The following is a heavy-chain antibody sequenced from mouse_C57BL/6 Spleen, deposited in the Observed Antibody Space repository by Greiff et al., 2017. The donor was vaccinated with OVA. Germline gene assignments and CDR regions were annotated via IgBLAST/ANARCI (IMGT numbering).Heavy chain of an antibody. CDR2: FDPETGGT. D-gene: IGHD4-1*01. CDR1: GYTFTDYE. CDR3: TKLGIYAMDY. J-gene: IGHJ4*01. V-gene: IGHV1-15*01. Sequence: VQLQQSGAELVRPGASVTLSCKASGYTFTDYEMHWVKQTPVHGLEWIGAFDPETGGTAYNQKFKGKAILTADKSSSTAYMELRSLTSEDSAVYYCTKLGIYAMDYWGQGTSVTVSS.